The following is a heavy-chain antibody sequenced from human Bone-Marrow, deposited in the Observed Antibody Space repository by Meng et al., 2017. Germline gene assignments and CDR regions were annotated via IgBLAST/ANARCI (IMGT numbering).Heavy chain of an antibody. V-gene: IGHV4-4*02. CDR2: IYHSGST. Sequence: QGQVQGSGPGLGKPSGTLSLTCAVSGGSTSSPNWWRWVRQPPGRGLEWIGEIYHSGSTTYNPSLLSRVTISVDKSKNQFSLKLSSVTAADTAIYYCARVIYRPSGHNYFDPWGQGTLVTVSS. D-gene: IGHD1-26*01. J-gene: IGHJ5*02. CDR1: GGSTSSPNW. CDR3: ARVIYRPSGHNYFDP.